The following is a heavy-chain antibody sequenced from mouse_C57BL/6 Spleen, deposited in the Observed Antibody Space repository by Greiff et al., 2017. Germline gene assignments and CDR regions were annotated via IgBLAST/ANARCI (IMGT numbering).Heavy chain of an antibody. CDR3: ARGGYYDYYAMDY. CDR1: GFTFSSYA. CDR2: ISDGGSYT. D-gene: IGHD2-3*01. J-gene: IGHJ4*01. V-gene: IGHV5-4*03. Sequence: EVKLVESGGGLVKPGGSLKLSCAASGFTFSSYAMSWVRQTPEKRLEWVATISDGGSYTYYPDNVKGRFTISRDNAKNNLYLQMSHLKSEDTAMYYCARGGYYDYYAMDYWGQGTSVTVSS.